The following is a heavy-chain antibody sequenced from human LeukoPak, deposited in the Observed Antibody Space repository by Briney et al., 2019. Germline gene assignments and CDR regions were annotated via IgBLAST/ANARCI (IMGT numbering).Heavy chain of an antibody. Sequence: ASVKVSCKASGYTFTSYGISWVRQAPGQGLEWMGWISAYNGNTNYAQKLQGRVTMTTDTSTSTAYMELRSLRSDDTAVYYCARARRMGIQQWLQYADYWGQGTLVTVSS. CDR1: GYTFTSYG. J-gene: IGHJ4*02. D-gene: IGHD5-18*01. CDR2: ISAYNGNT. V-gene: IGHV1-18*01. CDR3: ARARRMGIQQWLQYADY.